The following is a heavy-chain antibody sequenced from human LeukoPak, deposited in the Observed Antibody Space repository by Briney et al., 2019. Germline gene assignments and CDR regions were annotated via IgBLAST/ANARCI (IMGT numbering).Heavy chain of an antibody. CDR2: INHSRST. Sequence: PSETLSLACAVYGGSFSCYYWSWIRQPPGKGLEWIGEINHSRSTNYNPSLKSRVTISVDTSKNQFSLKLSSVTAADTAVYYCASLHGSSGGLYYYYMHVWGKGTTDTVSS. CDR1: GGSFSCYY. CDR3: ASLHGSSGGLYYYYMHV. V-gene: IGHV4-34*01. D-gene: IGHD6-6*01. J-gene: IGHJ6*03.